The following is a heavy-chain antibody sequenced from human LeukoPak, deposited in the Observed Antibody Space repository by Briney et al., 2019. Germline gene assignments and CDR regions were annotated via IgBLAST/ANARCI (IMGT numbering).Heavy chain of an antibody. CDR2: INPNSGGT. J-gene: IGHJ4*02. CDR3: ARAAFVWGSYGDPFDY. D-gene: IGHD3-16*01. Sequence: ASVKVSCKASGYTFTGYYMHWVRQAPGQGLEWMGWINPNSGGTNYAQKFQGRVTMTRDTSISTAYMELSRLRSDDTAVYYCARAAFVWGSYGDPFDYWGQGTLVTVSS. V-gene: IGHV1-2*02. CDR1: GYTFTGYY.